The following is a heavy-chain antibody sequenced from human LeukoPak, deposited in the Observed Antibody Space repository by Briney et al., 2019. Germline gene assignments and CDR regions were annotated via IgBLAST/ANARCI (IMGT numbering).Heavy chain of an antibody. CDR1: GGSIINYY. CDR2: IYSSGIT. V-gene: IGHV4-59*08. Sequence: SETLSLTCTVSGGSIINYYWSWIRQTPGKGLEWIGYIYSSGITDYNPSLKSRVTISLDTSKNQFSLKLTSVTAADTAVYYCARHGFRSLTQPFDYWGQGTLVTVSS. J-gene: IGHJ4*02. CDR3: ARHGFRSLTQPFDY. D-gene: IGHD3-9*01.